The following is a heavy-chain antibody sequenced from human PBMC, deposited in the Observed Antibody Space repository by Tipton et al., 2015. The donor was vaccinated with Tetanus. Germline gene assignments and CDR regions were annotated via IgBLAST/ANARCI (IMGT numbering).Heavy chain of an antibody. CDR3: AKTYYYDSSGYRRDYYYYGMDV. V-gene: IGHV3-21*01. CDR2: IRSSSSSI. D-gene: IGHD3-22*01. CDR1: GFTFSSYA. Sequence: SLRLSCAASGFTFSSYATSWVRQAPGKGLEWVSCIRSSSSSIKYADSVKGRFTISRDNDKNTLYLQMNSLRAEGTAMYYCAKTYYYDSSGYRRDYYYYGMDVWGQGTTVTVSS. J-gene: IGHJ6*02.